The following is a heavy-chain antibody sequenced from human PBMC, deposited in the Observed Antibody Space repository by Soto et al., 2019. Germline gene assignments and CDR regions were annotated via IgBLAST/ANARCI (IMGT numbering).Heavy chain of an antibody. V-gene: IGHV4-31*03. Sequence: TSETLSLTCTVSGGSISSGGYYWSWIRQHPGRVLEWIGYIYYSGSTYYNPSLKSRVTISVDTSKNQFSLKLSSVTAADTAVYYCARDQGAVWTMVRGTFVGMDVWGQGTTVTVSS. CDR2: IYYSGST. J-gene: IGHJ6*02. CDR3: ARDQGAVWTMVRGTFVGMDV. CDR1: GGSISSGGYY. D-gene: IGHD3-10*01.